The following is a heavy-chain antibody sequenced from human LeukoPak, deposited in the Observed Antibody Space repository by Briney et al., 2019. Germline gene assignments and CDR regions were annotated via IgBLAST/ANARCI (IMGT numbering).Heavy chain of an antibody. Sequence: SETLSLTCTVSGGSISSYYWSWIRQPPGKGLEWIGYIYYSGSTNYNPSLKSRVTISVDTSKNQFSLKLSSVTAADTAVYYCAREERYSSSWGRYYYYGMDVWGQGTMVTVSS. CDR2: IYYSGST. J-gene: IGHJ6*02. CDR3: AREERYSSSWGRYYYYGMDV. CDR1: GGSISSYY. D-gene: IGHD6-13*01. V-gene: IGHV4-59*12.